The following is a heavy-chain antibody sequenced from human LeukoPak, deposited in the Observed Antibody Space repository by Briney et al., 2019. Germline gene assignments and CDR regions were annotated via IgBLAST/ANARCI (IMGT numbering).Heavy chain of an antibody. V-gene: IGHV3-74*01. J-gene: IGHJ5*02. CDR2: IDSDGRST. Sequence: GGSLRLSCAASGFTFSSYWMHWVRQAPGKGLVWVSRIDSDGRSTYNADSVKGRFTISRDNARNTLYLQMNSLRAEDTAVYYWTRGGGYSYEPFDPWGQGTLVTVSS. D-gene: IGHD5-18*01. CDR3: TRGGGYSYEPFDP. CDR1: GFTFSSYW.